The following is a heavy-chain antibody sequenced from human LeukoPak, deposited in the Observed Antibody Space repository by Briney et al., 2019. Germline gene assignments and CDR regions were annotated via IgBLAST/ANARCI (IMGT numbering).Heavy chain of an antibody. CDR3: ARDSRGYSTYFDY. CDR2: IWYDGSNK. V-gene: IGHV3-33*01. CDR1: GFTFSSYG. Sequence: GGSLRLSCAASGFTFSSYGMHWVRQAPGKGLEWVAVIWYDGSNKYYADSVKGRFTISRDNSKNTLYLQMNSLRAEDTAVYYCARDSRGYSTYFDYWGQGTLVTVSS. J-gene: IGHJ4*02. D-gene: IGHD3-22*01.